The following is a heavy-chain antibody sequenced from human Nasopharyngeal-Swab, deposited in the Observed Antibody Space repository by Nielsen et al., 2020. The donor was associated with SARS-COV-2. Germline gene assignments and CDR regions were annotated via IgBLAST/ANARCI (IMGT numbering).Heavy chain of an antibody. D-gene: IGHD1-26*01. CDR1: GYSFRTYG. CDR2: IVGSGDNSGSGGST. J-gene: IGHJ3*02. Sequence: GESLKISCVASGYSFRTYGMSWVRQAPGKGLEWVAAIVGSGDNSGSGGSTYYADSVKGRFTISRDNAKNSLYLQMNSLRAEDTALYYCAKDPLGEWELLFAFDIWGQGTMVTVSS. CDR3: AKDPLGEWELLFAFDI. V-gene: IGHV3-23*01.